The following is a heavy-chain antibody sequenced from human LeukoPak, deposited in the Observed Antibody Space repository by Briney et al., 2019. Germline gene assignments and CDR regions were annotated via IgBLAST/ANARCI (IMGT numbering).Heavy chain of an antibody. Sequence: ASVKVSCKASGYTFTGYYMHWVRQAPGQGLEWMGWINPNSGGTNYAQKFQGRVTMTRDTSISTAYMELSSLRSDDTTVYFCARRRVYDILTSYAFDIWGQGTMVTVSS. V-gene: IGHV1-2*02. CDR1: GYTFTGYY. CDR2: INPNSGGT. D-gene: IGHD3-9*01. CDR3: ARRRVYDILTSYAFDI. J-gene: IGHJ3*02.